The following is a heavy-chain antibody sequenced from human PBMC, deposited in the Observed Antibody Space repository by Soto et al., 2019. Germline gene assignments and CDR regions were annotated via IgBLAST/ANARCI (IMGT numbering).Heavy chain of an antibody. J-gene: IGHJ4*02. D-gene: IGHD3-10*01. CDR1: GYSFTSYW. Sequence: PGESLKISCKGSGYSFTSYWIGWVRQMPGKGLEWMGIIYPGDSDTRYSPSFQGQVTISADKSISTAYLQWSSLKASDTAMYYCATQFYYYGSGSYYTQIDYWGQGTLVTVSS. CDR2: IYPGDSDT. V-gene: IGHV5-51*01. CDR3: ATQFYYYGSGSYYTQIDY.